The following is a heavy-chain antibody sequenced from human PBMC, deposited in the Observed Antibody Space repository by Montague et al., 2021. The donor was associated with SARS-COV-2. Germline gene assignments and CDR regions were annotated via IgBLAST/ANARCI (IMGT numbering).Heavy chain of an antibody. D-gene: IGHD3-10*01. Sequence: SETLSLTCAVHGGSLSGYYWSWIRQPPEKGLEWIGEINQSANTKYNPSLKSPVTISIDTSKNQFSLKMTSVTAADTATYYCASGIYPSGSYYNRYYYGLNIWGPGTTVIVSS. CDR2: INQSANT. CDR3: ASGIYPSGSYYNRYYYGLNI. CDR1: GGSLSGYY. V-gene: IGHV4-34*01. J-gene: IGHJ6*02.